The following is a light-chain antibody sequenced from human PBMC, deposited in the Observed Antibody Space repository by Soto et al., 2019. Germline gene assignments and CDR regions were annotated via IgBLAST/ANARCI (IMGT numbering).Light chain of an antibody. CDR1: SGSIASNY. Sequence: NFMLTQPHSVSESPGKTVIISCTRSSGSIASNYVQWYQQRPGSSPTTVIYEDNQRPSGVPDRFSGSIDSSSNSASLTISVLETEDEADYYGQSYDATNQVFGGGTTLTVL. CDR3: QSYDATNQV. CDR2: EDN. V-gene: IGLV6-57*01. J-gene: IGLJ3*02.